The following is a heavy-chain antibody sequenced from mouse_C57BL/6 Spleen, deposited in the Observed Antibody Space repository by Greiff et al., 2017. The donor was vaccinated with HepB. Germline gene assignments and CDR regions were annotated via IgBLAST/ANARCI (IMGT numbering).Heavy chain of an antibody. CDR2: IDPENGDT. CDR3: TRAPSDY. V-gene: IGHV14-4*01. J-gene: IGHJ2*01. D-gene: IGHD1-3*01. CDR1: GFNIKDDY. Sequence: VQLQQSGAELVRPGASVKLSCTASGFNIKDDYMHWVKQRPEQGLEWIGWIDPENGDTEYASKFQGKATITADTSSNTAYLQLSSLTSEDTAVYYCTRAPSDYWGQGTTLTVSS.